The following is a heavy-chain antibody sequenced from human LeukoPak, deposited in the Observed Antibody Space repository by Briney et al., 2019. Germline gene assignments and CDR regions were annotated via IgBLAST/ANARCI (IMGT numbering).Heavy chain of an antibody. CDR3: ALLGYCSGGTCYPFDY. Sequence: ASVTVSCKASGYTFTAYYMHWVRQAPGQGLEWVGWINPNSGYTSFAQKFQGRVTMTRDTSISTAYMELSRLKSDDTAVYYCALLGYCSGGTCYPFDYWGQGTRVTVSS. V-gene: IGHV1-2*02. CDR2: INPNSGYT. J-gene: IGHJ4*02. D-gene: IGHD2-15*01. CDR1: GYTFTAYY.